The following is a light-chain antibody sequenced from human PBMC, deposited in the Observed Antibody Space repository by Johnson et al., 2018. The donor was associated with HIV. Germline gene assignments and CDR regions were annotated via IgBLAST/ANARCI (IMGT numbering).Light chain of an antibody. V-gene: IGLV1-51*02. CDR3: GTWDTSLNTGGV. CDR2: KNN. J-gene: IGLJ1*01. CDR1: SCDIGNNY. Sequence: QSVLTQPPSVSAAPGQKVSISCSGNSCDIGNNYVSWYQVLPGTAPKLLIYKNNERPSGIPDRLSGSKSGTSATLAITGLQTGDEAVYYCGTWDTSLNTGGVFGTGTKVTVL.